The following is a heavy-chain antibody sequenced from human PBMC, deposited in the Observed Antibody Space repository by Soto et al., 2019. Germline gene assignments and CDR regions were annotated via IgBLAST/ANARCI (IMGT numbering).Heavy chain of an antibody. V-gene: IGHV1-3*01. CDR3: ARASRAVAGTGVWFEL. D-gene: IGHD6-19*01. CDR1: GYTCSSYA. J-gene: IGHJ5*02. Sequence: ASVKVSCKASGYTCSSYARRWVRQARGQRLGWMGWINAGNGNTKYSQKFQGRVTITRDTSASTAYMELSSLRSEDTAVYYCARASRAVAGTGVWFELWGNGTQVTVS. CDR2: INAGNGNT.